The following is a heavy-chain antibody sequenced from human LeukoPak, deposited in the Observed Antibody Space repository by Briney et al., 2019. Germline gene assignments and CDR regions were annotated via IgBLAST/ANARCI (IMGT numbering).Heavy chain of an antibody. Sequence: PGGSLRLSCAASGFTFSSYAMSWVRQAPGKGLEWVSTISGSGGSTFYPDSVKGRFTISRDNSKNTLYLQMNSLRAEDTAVYYCARCSGSSTYHSDDYWGQGTLVTVSS. CDR2: ISGSGGST. CDR1: GFTFSSYA. CDR3: ARCSGSSTYHSDDY. J-gene: IGHJ4*02. D-gene: IGHD2-15*01. V-gene: IGHV3-23*01.